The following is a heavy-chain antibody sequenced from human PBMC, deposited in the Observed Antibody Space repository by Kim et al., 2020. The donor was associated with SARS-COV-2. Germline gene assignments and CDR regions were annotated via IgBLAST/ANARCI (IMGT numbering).Heavy chain of an antibody. V-gene: IGHV3-7*01. Sequence: AKYYIDSVKGRITISRDNAKNLMYLQMSGLRAEDTAVYYGARDSRGTWFDPWGQGTLVTVSS. CDR2: AK. D-gene: IGHD3-16*01. CDR3: ARDSRGTWFDP. J-gene: IGHJ5*02.